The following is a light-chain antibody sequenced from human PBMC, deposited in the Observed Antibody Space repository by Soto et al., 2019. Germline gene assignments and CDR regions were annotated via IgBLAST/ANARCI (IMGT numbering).Light chain of an antibody. Sequence: EIVSTQSPGTLSLSPGERASLSCGASQTVGSTYVAWYQQKPGQAPRLPICGACSSATGIPDRFSGSGARTDFPLIIRRLEPEDLAEYYYQHYGSSPWTFGQGTKVELK. CDR2: GAC. CDR1: QTVGSTY. J-gene: IGKJ1*01. CDR3: QHYGSSPWT. V-gene: IGKV3-20*01.